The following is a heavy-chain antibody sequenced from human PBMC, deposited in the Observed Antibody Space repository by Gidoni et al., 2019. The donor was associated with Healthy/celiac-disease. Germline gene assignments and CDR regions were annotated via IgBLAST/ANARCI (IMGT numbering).Heavy chain of an antibody. CDR2: IIPILGIA. CDR1: GGTFSSYT. CDR3: ARVMHYYGSGSYYVSYYYGMDV. Sequence: QVQLVQSGAEVKKPGSSVKVSCKASGGTFSSYTISWLRQAPGQGLEWMGRIIPILGIANYEQKFQGRVTITADKSTSTAYMELSRLRSEDTAVYYCARVMHYYGSGSYYVSYYYGMDVWGQGTTVTVSS. V-gene: IGHV1-69*02. J-gene: IGHJ6*02. D-gene: IGHD3-10*01.